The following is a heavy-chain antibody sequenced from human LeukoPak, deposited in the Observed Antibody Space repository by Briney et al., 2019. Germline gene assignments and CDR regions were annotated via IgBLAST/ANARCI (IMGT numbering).Heavy chain of an antibody. CDR2: IYYSGST. CDR3: ASRHFYDSIGYWD. CDR1: GASISRYY. D-gene: IGHD3-22*01. J-gene: IGHJ4*02. Sequence: SETLSLTCSVSGASISRYYWSWMRQPPGKGLECIGYIYYSGSTNYNPSLKSRVTISVDTSKTQFSLKLSSVTAADTAVYYCASRHFYDSIGYWDWGQGTLVTVSS. V-gene: IGHV4-59*01.